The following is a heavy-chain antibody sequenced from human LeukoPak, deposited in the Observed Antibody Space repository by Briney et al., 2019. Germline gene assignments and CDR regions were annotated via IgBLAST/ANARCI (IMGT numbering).Heavy chain of an antibody. CDR3: AALGSSGRYYFDY. V-gene: IGHV7-4-1*02. CDR2: INSNTGNP. Sequence: ASVKVSCKASGYTFTSYAMNWVRQAPGQGLEWMGWINSNTGNPTYAQGLTGRFVFSLDTSVSTAYLQISSLKAEDTAVYYCAALGSSGRYYFDYWGQGTLVTVSS. D-gene: IGHD6-19*01. J-gene: IGHJ4*02. CDR1: GYTFTSYA.